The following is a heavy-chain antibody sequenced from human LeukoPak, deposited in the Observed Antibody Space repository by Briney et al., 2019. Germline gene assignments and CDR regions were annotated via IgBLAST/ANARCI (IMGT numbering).Heavy chain of an antibody. CDR3: ARAYYYDSSVAFDI. CDR1: GYTFTSYY. D-gene: IGHD3-22*01. CDR2: INPNSGGT. J-gene: IGHJ3*02. Sequence: ASVKVSCKASGYTFTSYYMHWVRQAPGQGLEWMGWINPNSGGTNYAQKFQGRVTMTRDTSISTAYMELSRLRSDDTAVYYCARAYYYDSSVAFDIWGQGTMVTVSS. V-gene: IGHV1-2*02.